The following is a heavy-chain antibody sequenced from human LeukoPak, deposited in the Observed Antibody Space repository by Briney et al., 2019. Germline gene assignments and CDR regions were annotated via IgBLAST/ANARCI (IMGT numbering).Heavy chain of an antibody. V-gene: IGHV4-4*09. D-gene: IGHD2-2*01. J-gene: IGHJ6*03. CDR3: ARRFSVVVPAVVRGQYYYYYYYMDV. Sequence: SETLSLTCTVSGGSISSYYWSWIRQPPGKGLEWIGYIYTSGSTNYNPSLKSRVTISVDTSKNQFSLKLSSVTAADTAVYYCARRFSVVVPAVVRGQYYYYYYYMDVWGKGTTVPVSS. CDR2: IYTSGST. CDR1: GGSISSYY.